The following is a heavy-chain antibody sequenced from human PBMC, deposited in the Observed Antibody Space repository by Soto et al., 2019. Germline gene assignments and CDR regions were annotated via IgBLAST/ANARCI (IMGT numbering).Heavy chain of an antibody. CDR2: ISGSGGST. CDR3: AKVLTAGGLDY. V-gene: IGHV3-23*01. Sequence: VQLLESGGGLVQPGGSLRLSCAASGFTFDSYGMSWDRQAPGKGLEWVSSISGSGGSTYYADSVKGRFTISRDNSKNTLYLQMNSLSAEDTAVYFCAKVLTAGGLDYWGQGTLVTVSS. CDR1: GFTFDSYG. D-gene: IGHD6-13*01. J-gene: IGHJ4*02.